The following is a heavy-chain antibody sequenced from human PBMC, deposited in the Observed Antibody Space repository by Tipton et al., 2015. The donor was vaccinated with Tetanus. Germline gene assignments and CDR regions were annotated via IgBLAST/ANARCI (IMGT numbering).Heavy chain of an antibody. Sequence: SLRLSCAASGFTFSRYAMSWVRQAPGKGLEWVSAISGSGGSTYYADSVKGRFTISRDNSKNTLYLQMNSLRAEDTAVYYCARGANPYGDPYYYYGMDVWGQGTTVTFSS. CDR1: GFTFSRYA. D-gene: IGHD4-17*01. V-gene: IGHV3-23*01. CDR2: ISGSGGST. CDR3: ARGANPYGDPYYYYGMDV. J-gene: IGHJ6*02.